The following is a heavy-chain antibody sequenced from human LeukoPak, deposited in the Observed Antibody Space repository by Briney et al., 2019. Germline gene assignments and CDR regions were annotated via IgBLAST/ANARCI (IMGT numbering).Heavy chain of an antibody. CDR2: ISSSSSYI. CDR1: GFTFSSYS. CDR3: ARESSNIVVVTAISYYFDY. J-gene: IGHJ4*02. D-gene: IGHD2-21*02. Sequence: KPGGSLRLSCAASGFTFSSYSMNWFRQAPGKGLEWVSSISSSSSYIYYADSVKGRFTISRDNAKNSLYLQMNSLRAEDTAVYYCARESSNIVVVTAISYYFDYWGQGTLVTVSS. V-gene: IGHV3-21*01.